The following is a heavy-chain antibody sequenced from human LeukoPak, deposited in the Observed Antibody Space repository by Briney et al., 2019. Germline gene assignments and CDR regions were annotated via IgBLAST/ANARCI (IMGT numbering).Heavy chain of an antibody. CDR3: TRMYLYESSGYRPSDY. D-gene: IGHD3-22*01. V-gene: IGHV3-7*01. J-gene: IGHJ4*02. CDR2: IKEDGSEK. Sequence: PGGSLRLSCATSGFTFSNYWMSWVRQAPGKGLEWVAKIKEDGSEKKYVDSVEGRFTISRDNAENAVHLEMNSLRAEDTAVYYCTRMYLYESSGYRPSDYWGQGTLSPSPQ. CDR1: GFTFSNYW.